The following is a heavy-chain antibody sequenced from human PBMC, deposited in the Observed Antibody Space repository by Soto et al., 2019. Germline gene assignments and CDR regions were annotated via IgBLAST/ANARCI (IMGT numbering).Heavy chain of an antibody. V-gene: IGHV1-69*01. J-gene: IGHJ4*02. CDR1: GGTFSSYA. CDR2: IIPIFGTA. CDR3: AGYIVVVPAAIQAYYFDY. D-gene: IGHD2-2*02. Sequence: QVQLVQAGAEVKKPGSSVKVSCKASGGTFSSYAISWVRQAPGQGLECMGGIIPIFGTANYAQKFQGRVTITADESTSTADMERSSLRSADTAVYYCAGYIVVVPAAIQAYYFDYWGQGTLVTVSS.